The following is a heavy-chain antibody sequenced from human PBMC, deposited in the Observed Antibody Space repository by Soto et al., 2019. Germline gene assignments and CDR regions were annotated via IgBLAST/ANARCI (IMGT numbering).Heavy chain of an antibody. Sequence: SETLSLTCAAYGGSFSGYYWSWIRQPPWKGLEWIGEINHSGSTNYNPSLKSRVTISVDTSKNQSSLKLSSVTAADTAVYYCARALRVAARRHGYYYYMDVWGKGTTVTVCS. CDR2: INHSGST. CDR1: GGSFSGYY. D-gene: IGHD6-6*01. V-gene: IGHV4-34*01. CDR3: ARALRVAARRHGYYYYMDV. J-gene: IGHJ6*03.